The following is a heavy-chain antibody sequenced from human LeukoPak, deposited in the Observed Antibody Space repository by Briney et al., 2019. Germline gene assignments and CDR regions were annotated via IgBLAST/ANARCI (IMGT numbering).Heavy chain of an antibody. CDR2: INSDGSRT. CDR3: ARGSHYDSSGFTLFDL. Sequence: GGSLRLSCAASGFTFSSYWMHWVRQAPGKGLVWVSRINSDGSRTTYADSVKGRFTISRDNSKNTLYLQMNSLRAEDTAVYYCARGSHYDSSGFTLFDLWGRGTLVTVSS. D-gene: IGHD3-22*01. J-gene: IGHJ2*01. CDR1: GFTFSSYW. V-gene: IGHV3-74*01.